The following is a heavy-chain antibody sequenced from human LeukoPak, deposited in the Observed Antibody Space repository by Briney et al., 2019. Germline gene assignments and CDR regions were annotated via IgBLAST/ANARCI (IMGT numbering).Heavy chain of an antibody. J-gene: IGHJ6*02. CDR3: ARDELERLPPYYYYGMDV. CDR2: INPSGGST. V-gene: IGHV1-46*01. CDR1: GYTFTSYY. Sequence: ASVKVSCKASGYTFTSYYMHWVRQAPGQGLEWMGIINPSGGSTSYAQKFQGRVTMTRDTSTSTVYMELSSLRSEDTAVYYCARDELERLPPYYYYGMDVWGQGTTVTVSS. D-gene: IGHD1-1*01.